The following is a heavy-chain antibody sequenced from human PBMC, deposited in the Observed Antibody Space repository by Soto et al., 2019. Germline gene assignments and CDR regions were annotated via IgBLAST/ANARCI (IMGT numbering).Heavy chain of an antibody. J-gene: IGHJ6*02. CDR2: MSYDGSKI. CDR3: AKDRDPYYYYYLMDV. Sequence: GGSLRLSCEASGFAFDTYGMHWIRQGAGQGLEWVATMSYDGSKIYYRDSVRGRFSISRDDSKRTLYLQMNSLRAEDTAVYYCAKDRDPYYYYYLMDVWGQGTTVTVSS. CDR1: GFAFDTYG. V-gene: IGHV3-30*18.